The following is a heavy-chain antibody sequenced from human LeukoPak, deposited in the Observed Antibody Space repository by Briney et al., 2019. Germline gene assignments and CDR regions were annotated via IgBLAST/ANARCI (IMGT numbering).Heavy chain of an antibody. CDR1: GGTFSSYA. J-gene: IGHJ5*02. D-gene: IGHD4-11*01. Sequence: SVKVSCKASGGTFSSYAISWVRQAPGQGLEWMGGIIPIFGTANYAQKFQGRVTITADESTSTAYMELSSLRSEDTAVYYCAPQNSNYHWFDPWGQGTLVTVSS. CDR3: APQNSNYHWFDP. V-gene: IGHV1-69*13. CDR2: IIPIFGTA.